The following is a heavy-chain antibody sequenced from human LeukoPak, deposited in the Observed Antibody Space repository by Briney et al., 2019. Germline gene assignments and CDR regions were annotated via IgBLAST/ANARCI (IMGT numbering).Heavy chain of an antibody. V-gene: IGHV4-39*01. CDR3: ARHCCSGPAKRVFDI. CDR2: ISYSGNT. D-gene: IGHD2-15*01. Sequence: PSETLSLTYTVSGGSVSSGSYYWSWIRQPPGKGLEWIGTISYSGNTDYNPSLRSRVTISVDTSNNQFSLRLGSVTAADTAVYHCARHCCSGPAKRVFDIWGQGTMVIVSS. CDR1: GGSVSSGSYY. J-gene: IGHJ3*02.